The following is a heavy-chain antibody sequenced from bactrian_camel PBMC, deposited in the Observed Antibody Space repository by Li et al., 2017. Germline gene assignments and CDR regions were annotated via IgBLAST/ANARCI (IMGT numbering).Heavy chain of an antibody. CDR2: INSVGGSI. V-gene: IGHV3S37*01. CDR3: ATGKFGY. Sequence: HVQLVESGGGLVQPGGSLKLSCAASGFAFSTYDMNWIRLAPGKGLEWVSYINSVGGSIYYADSMKGRFTISRDNAKNTLYLQMNSLKTEDTAVYYCATGKFGYWGQGTQVTVS. J-gene: IGHJ6*01. CDR1: GFAFSTYD.